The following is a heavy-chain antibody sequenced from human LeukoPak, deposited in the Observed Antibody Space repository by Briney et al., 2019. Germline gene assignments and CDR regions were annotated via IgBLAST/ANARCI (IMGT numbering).Heavy chain of an antibody. D-gene: IGHD3-22*01. CDR3: ARASYYYDSSGYYFNWFDP. J-gene: IGHJ5*02. CDR2: IIPIFGTA. CDR1: GGTFSSYA. Sequence: SVKVSCKASGGTFSSYAISWVRQAPGQGLEGMGRIIPIFGTANYAQKFQGRVTITTDESTSTAYMELSSLRSEDTAVYYCARASYYYDSSGYYFNWFDPWGQGTLVTVSS. V-gene: IGHV1-69*05.